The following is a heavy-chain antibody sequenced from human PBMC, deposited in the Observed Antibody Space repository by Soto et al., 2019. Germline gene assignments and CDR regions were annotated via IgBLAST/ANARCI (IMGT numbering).Heavy chain of an antibody. CDR3: AKGGNWNDYEVDY. D-gene: IGHD1-1*01. J-gene: IGHJ4*02. V-gene: IGHV3-23*01. Sequence: EVQLLESGGGLVQPGGSLRLYCAASGFTFSSYAMSWVRQAPGKGLEWVSAISGSGGSTYYADSVKGRFTISRDDSKNTLYLQMNSLRAEDTAVYYCAKGGNWNDYEVDYWGQGTLVTVSS. CDR2: ISGSGGST. CDR1: GFTFSSYA.